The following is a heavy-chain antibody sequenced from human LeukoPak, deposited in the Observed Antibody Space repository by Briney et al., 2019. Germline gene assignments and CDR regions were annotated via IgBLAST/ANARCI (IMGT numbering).Heavy chain of an antibody. CDR2: ISYDGSNK. Sequence: PGGSLRLSCAASGFTFSSYAMHWVRQAPGKGLEWVAVISYDGSNKYYADSVKGRFTISRENSKNTLYLQMNSLRAEDTAVYYCAKDAGWYGLNNWFDPWGQGTLVTVSS. D-gene: IGHD6-19*01. CDR3: AKDAGWYGLNNWFDP. J-gene: IGHJ5*02. V-gene: IGHV3-30*04. CDR1: GFTFSSYA.